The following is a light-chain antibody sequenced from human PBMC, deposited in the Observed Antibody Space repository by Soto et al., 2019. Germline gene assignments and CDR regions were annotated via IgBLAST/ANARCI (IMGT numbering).Light chain of an antibody. CDR3: QQQGT. CDR1: QSLSSSY. J-gene: IGKJ2*01. Sequence: EIVLTQFPGTLSLSPGERATLSCRPSQSLSSSYLVWYQQKPGQAPRLLIYAASRRATGIPDRFSGSGSATEYTLTISRLEPEDSGVYYCQQQGTFGQGTKLEIK. CDR2: AAS. V-gene: IGKV3-20*01.